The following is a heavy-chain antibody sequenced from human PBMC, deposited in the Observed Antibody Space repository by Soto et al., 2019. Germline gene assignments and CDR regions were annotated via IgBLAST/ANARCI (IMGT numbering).Heavy chain of an antibody. CDR3: ARRGYYDFWSGYYTLSYFDY. Sequence: SETLSLTCTVSGGSISSSSYYWGWIRQPPGKGLEWIGSIYYSGSTYYNPSLKSRVTISVDTSKNHFSLKLSSVTAADTAVYYCARRGYYDFWSGYYTLSYFDYWGQGTLVTVSS. J-gene: IGHJ4*02. D-gene: IGHD3-3*01. CDR1: GGSISSSSYY. CDR2: IYYSGST. V-gene: IGHV4-39*02.